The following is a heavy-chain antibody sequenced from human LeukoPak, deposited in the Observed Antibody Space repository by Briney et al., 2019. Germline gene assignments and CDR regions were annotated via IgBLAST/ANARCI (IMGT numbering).Heavy chain of an antibody. Sequence: GGSLRLSCSASRFTFSSFLMHWLHQAPGKGLVWVSLINSDGRTTRYADSVKGRFTISKDNAKNTLYLQMHHLRAEDKAVLQCARDLTGSIDYWGQGTLVTVSS. CDR2: INSDGRTT. V-gene: IGHV3-74*01. J-gene: IGHJ4*02. CDR1: RFTFSSFL. D-gene: IGHD3-9*01. CDR3: ARDLTGSIDY.